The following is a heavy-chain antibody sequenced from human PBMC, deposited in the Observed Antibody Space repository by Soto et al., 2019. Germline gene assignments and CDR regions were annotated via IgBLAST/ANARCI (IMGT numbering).Heavy chain of an antibody. CDR1: GFTFSSYA. CDR3: AKERSSGHIPYNWFDP. CDR2: ISGSGGST. V-gene: IGHV3-23*01. Sequence: GGSLRLSCAASGFTFSSYAMSWVRQAPGKGLEWVSAISGSGGSTYYADSVKGRFTISRDNSKNTLYLQMNSLRAEDTAVYYCAKERSSGHIPYNWFDPWGQGTLVTVSS. D-gene: IGHD6-19*01. J-gene: IGHJ5*02.